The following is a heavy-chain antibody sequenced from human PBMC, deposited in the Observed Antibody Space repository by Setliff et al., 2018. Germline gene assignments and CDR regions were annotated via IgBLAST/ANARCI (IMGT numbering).Heavy chain of an antibody. Sequence: TLSLPCTVSGGSISSYYWNWIRQPPGKGLEWIGYIYTSGSTNYNPSLKSRVTISGDTSKNQFSLKLSSLTAADTAVYYCARDPASPAAAGGWFDPWGQGTLVTVSS. V-gene: IGHV4-4*08. CDR2: IYTSGST. CDR1: GGSISSYY. CDR3: ARDPASPAAAGGWFDP. J-gene: IGHJ5*02. D-gene: IGHD6-13*01.